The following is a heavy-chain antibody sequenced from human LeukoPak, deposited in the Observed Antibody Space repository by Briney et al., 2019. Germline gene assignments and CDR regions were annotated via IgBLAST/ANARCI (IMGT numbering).Heavy chain of an antibody. J-gene: IGHJ6*02. D-gene: IGHD6-19*01. CDR1: KFTFSSYA. CDR2: ISSSGSTI. CDR3: ARVAAYYGMDV. V-gene: IGHV3-48*04. Sequence: PGGSLRLSCAASKFTFSSYAMSWVRQAPGKGLEWVSYISSSGSTIYYADSVKGRFTISRDNAKNSLYLQMNSLRAEDTAVYYCARVAAYYGMDVWGQGTTVTVSS.